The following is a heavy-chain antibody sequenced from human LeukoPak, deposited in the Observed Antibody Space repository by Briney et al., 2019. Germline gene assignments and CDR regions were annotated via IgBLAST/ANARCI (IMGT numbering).Heavy chain of an antibody. Sequence: PGRSLRLSCAASGFTFSNAWMSWVRLAPGKGLEWVGRIKSKTDGGTTDYAAPVKGRFTISRDDSKNTLYLQMNSLKTEDTAVYYCTTDHIPQGEYYDIWSGFLYYFDYWGQGTLVTVSS. CDR2: IKSKTDGGTT. V-gene: IGHV3-15*01. CDR3: TTDHIPQGEYYDIWSGFLYYFDY. CDR1: GFTFSNAW. D-gene: IGHD3-3*01. J-gene: IGHJ4*02.